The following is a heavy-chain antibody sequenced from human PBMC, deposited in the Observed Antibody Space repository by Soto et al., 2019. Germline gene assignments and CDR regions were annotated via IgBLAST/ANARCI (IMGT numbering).Heavy chain of an antibody. Sequence: QVQLQESGPGLVKPSETLSLTCTVSGGTISNYYWSWIRQPPGKGLEWIGYVYYSGSTNYNPSLMSRITISIVMPKKPFSLNLSSVTAPDTAVYFCARHTAIVLFDYWGRGTLVTVS. CDR2: VYYSGST. J-gene: IGHJ4*02. D-gene: IGHD5-18*01. CDR1: GGTISNYY. V-gene: IGHV4-59*08. CDR3: ARHTAIVLFDY.